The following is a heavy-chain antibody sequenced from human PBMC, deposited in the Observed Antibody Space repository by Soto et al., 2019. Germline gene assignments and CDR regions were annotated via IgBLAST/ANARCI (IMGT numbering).Heavy chain of an antibody. D-gene: IGHD6-13*01. CDR3: AKALIAAAGTGSYFDY. Sequence: QVQLVESGGGVVQPGRSLRLSCAASGFTFSSYGMYWVRQAPGKGLEWVAVISYDGSNKYYADSVKGRFTISRDNSKNTLYLQMNSLRAEDTAVYYCAKALIAAAGTGSYFDYWGQGTPVTLSS. V-gene: IGHV3-30*18. CDR2: ISYDGSNK. CDR1: GFTFSSYG. J-gene: IGHJ4*02.